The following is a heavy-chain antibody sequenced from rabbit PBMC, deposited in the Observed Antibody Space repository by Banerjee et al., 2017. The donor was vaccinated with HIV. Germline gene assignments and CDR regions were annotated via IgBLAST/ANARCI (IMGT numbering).Heavy chain of an antibody. Sequence: QEQLVESGGGLVRPEGSLKLSCKASGFSFSNKAVMCWVRQAPGKGLEWIASIYAGSSGSTYSATWAKGRFTISKTSSTTVTLQMTSLTAADTATYFCARDTGSSFSSYGMDLWGPGTLVTVS. CDR3: ARDTGSSFSSYGMDL. CDR2: IYAGSSGST. CDR1: GFSFSNKAV. D-gene: IGHD8-1*01. V-gene: IGHV1S45*01. J-gene: IGHJ6*01.